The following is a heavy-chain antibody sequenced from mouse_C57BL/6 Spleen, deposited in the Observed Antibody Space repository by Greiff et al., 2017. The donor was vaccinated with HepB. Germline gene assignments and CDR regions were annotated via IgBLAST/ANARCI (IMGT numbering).Heavy chain of an antibody. V-gene: IGHV1-52*01. CDR1: GYTFTSYW. D-gene: IGHD1-1*01. J-gene: IGHJ2*01. CDR3: ARPYYYGSSLDY. CDR2: IDPSDSET. Sequence: QVQLKQPGAELVRPGSSVKLSCKASGYTFTSYWMHWVKQRPIQGLEWIGNIDPSDSETHYNQKFKDKATLTVDKSSSTAYMQLSSLTSEDSAVYYCARPYYYGSSLDYWGQGTTLTVSS.